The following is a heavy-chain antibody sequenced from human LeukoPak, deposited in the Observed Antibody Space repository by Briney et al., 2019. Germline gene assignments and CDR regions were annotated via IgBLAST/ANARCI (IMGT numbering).Heavy chain of an antibody. J-gene: IGHJ4*02. Sequence: GGSLRLSCAASGFTFSTYAMNWVRRAPGKGPEWVSAISGSGGSTYYADSVKGRFTISRDNSKNTLYLQMSSLRAEDTAIYYRAKDRLGSVSGTLLDHWGQGTLVTVSS. CDR1: GFTFSTYA. CDR2: ISGSGGST. V-gene: IGHV3-23*01. D-gene: IGHD6-13*01. CDR3: AKDRLGSVSGTLLDH.